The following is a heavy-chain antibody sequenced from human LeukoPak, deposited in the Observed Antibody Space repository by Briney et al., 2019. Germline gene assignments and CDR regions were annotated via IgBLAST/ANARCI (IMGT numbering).Heavy chain of an antibody. J-gene: IGHJ4*02. Sequence: GGSLRLSCEASGFTFNTYAMHWVRQPPPKGLEGVALISYDGSEKIYKDSAKGRFTISRDNSESTLYLQMDSLRGDDAAVYYCAKAVGRISWSFDYWGQGALVTVSS. CDR2: ISYDGSEK. CDR1: GFTFNTYA. D-gene: IGHD6-13*01. V-gene: IGHV3-30*18. CDR3: AKAVGRISWSFDY.